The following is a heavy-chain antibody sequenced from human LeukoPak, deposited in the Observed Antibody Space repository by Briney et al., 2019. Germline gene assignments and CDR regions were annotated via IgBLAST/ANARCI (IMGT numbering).Heavy chain of an antibody. Sequence: PGGSLRLSCAASGFTFSSYSMNWVRQAPGKGLEWVSFIGSSSRTIYYADSVKGRFTISRDNAKNSLYLQMNSLRAEDTAVYYCARDPLPGLDAFDIWGQGTMVTVSS. J-gene: IGHJ3*02. V-gene: IGHV3-48*01. CDR2: IGSSSRTI. D-gene: IGHD3/OR15-3a*01. CDR3: ARDPLPGLDAFDI. CDR1: GFTFSSYS.